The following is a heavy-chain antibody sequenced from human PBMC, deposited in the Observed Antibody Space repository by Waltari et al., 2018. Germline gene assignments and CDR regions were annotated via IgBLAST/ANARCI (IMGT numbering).Heavy chain of an antibody. V-gene: IGHV4-38-2*01. CDR2: IYHSGST. CDR1: GYSISRGYY. D-gene: IGHD6-13*01. CDR3: ARQQQLEDLWNGAFDI. J-gene: IGHJ3*02. Sequence: QVQLQESGPGLVKPSETLSLTCAVSGYSISRGYYWGWIRQPPGKGLEWIGSIYHSGSTYYNPSLKSRVTISVDTSKNQFSLKLSSVTAADTAVYYCARQQQLEDLWNGAFDIWGQGTMVTVSS.